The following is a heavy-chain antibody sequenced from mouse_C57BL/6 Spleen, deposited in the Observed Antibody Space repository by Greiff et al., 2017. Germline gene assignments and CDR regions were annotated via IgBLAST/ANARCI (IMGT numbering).Heavy chain of an antibody. V-gene: IGHV5-12*01. J-gene: IGHJ2*01. D-gene: IGHD4-1*01. CDR1: GFTFSDYY. Sequence: EVKVVESGGGLVQPGGSLKLSCAASGFTFSDYYMYWVRQTPEKRLEWVAYISNGGGSTYYPDTVKGRFTISRDNAKNTLYLQMSRLKSEDTAMYYCARHLGRNYFDYWGQGTTLTVSS. CDR2: ISNGGGST. CDR3: ARHLGRNYFDY.